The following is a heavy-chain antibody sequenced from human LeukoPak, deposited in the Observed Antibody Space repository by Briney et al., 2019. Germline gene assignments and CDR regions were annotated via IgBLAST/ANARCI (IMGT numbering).Heavy chain of an antibody. CDR2: ISSSSTYI. Sequence: KAGGSLRLSCAASGFTFSTCSMNWVRQAPGKGLEWVSSISSSSTYIYYADSVKGRFTISRDNAKNSLYLQMNSLRAEDTAVYYCGTWTTVASYFDYWGQGTLVTVSS. CDR3: GTWTTVASYFDY. CDR1: GFTFSTCS. D-gene: IGHD4-17*01. J-gene: IGHJ4*02. V-gene: IGHV3-21*06.